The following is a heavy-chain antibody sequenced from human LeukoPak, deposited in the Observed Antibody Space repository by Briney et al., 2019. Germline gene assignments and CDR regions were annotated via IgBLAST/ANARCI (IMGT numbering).Heavy chain of an antibody. J-gene: IGHJ5*02. Sequence: PSETLSLTCTVSGGSISSSYWSWIRQPPGKGLEWIGYIYYSGSTNYNPSFKSRVTISVATSKNQFSLKLTSVTAADTAVYYCARGRLTTGGWFDPWGQGTLVTVSS. CDR3: ARGRLTTGGWFDP. D-gene: IGHD3-9*01. CDR1: GGSISSSY. V-gene: IGHV4-59*12. CDR2: IYYSGST.